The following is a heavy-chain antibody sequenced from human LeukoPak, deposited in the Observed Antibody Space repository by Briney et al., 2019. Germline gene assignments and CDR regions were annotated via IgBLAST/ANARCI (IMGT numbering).Heavy chain of an antibody. J-gene: IGHJ5*02. D-gene: IGHD2-2*01. Sequence: VASVKVSCKASGYTFTSYDINWVRQATGQGLEWMGWISAYNGNTNYAQKLQGRVTMTTDTSTSTAYMELRSLRSDDTAVYYCAREVVVPAATKYGWFDPWGQGTLVTVSS. CDR2: ISAYNGNT. CDR1: GYTFTSYD. CDR3: AREVVVPAATKYGWFDP. V-gene: IGHV1-18*01.